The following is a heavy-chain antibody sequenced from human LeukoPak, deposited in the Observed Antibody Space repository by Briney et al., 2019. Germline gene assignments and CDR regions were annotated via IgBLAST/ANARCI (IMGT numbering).Heavy chain of an antibody. CDR3: AKGKYSGSYLSNAFDI. V-gene: IGHV3-9*01. CDR2: ISWNSGSI. J-gene: IGHJ3*02. D-gene: IGHD1-26*01. CDR1: GFTFDDYA. Sequence: PGGSLRLSCAASGFTFDDYAMHWVRQAPGKGLEWVSGISWNSGSIGYADSVKGRFTISRDNAKNSLYLQMNSLRAEDTALYYCAKGKYSGSYLSNAFDIWGQGTMVTVSS.